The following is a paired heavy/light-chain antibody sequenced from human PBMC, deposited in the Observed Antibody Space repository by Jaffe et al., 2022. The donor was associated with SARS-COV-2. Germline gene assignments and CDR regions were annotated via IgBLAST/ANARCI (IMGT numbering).Light chain of an antibody. J-gene: IGLJ2*01. CDR3: AAWDDSLSGPHVV. CDR2: RNN. V-gene: IGLV1-47*01. CDR1: SSNIGSNY. Sequence: QSVLTQPPSASGTPGQRVTISCSGSSSNIGSNYVYWYQQLPGTAPKLLIYRNNQRPSGVPDRFSGSKSGTSASLAISGLRSEDEADYYCAAWDDSLSGPHVVFGGGTKLTVL.
Heavy chain of an antibody. CDR1: GFSLSTSGVG. CDR3: AHGTDAGIAAAGTQYYFDY. CDR2: IYWNDDK. V-gene: IGHV2-5*01. Sequence: QITLKESGPTLVKPTQTLTLTCTFSGFSLSTSGVGVGWIRQPPGKALEWLALIYWNDDKRYSPSLKSRLTITKDTSKNQVVLTMTNMDPVDTATYYCAHGTDAGIAAAGTQYYFDYWGQGTLVTVSS. D-gene: IGHD6-13*01. J-gene: IGHJ4*02.